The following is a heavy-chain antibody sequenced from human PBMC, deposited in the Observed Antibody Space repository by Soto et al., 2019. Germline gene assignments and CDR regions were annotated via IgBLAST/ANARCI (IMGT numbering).Heavy chain of an antibody. D-gene: IGHD5-12*01. Sequence: GGSLRLSCAASGFTFSSYAMSWVRQAPGKGLEWVSAISGSGGSTYYADSVKGRFTISRDNSKSTLYLQMNSLRAEDTAVYYCAGPVAAFMFDYWGQGTLVTVSS. CDR1: GFTFSSYA. J-gene: IGHJ4*02. V-gene: IGHV3-23*01. CDR3: AGPVAAFMFDY. CDR2: ISGSGGST.